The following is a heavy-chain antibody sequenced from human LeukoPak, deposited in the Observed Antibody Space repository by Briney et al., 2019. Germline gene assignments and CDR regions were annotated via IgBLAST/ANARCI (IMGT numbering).Heavy chain of an antibody. CDR1: GFTFSSYA. D-gene: IGHD3-22*01. CDR2: ISGSGGST. Sequence: GGSLRLSCAASGFTFSSYAMTWVRQAPGKVLEWVSAISGSGGSTYFADSVKGRFTISRDNSKNTLYLQLNSLRAEDTAVYYCAKDYYYDSSGYQPRNAFDIWGQGTMVTVSS. CDR3: AKDYYYDSSGYQPRNAFDI. J-gene: IGHJ3*02. V-gene: IGHV3-23*01.